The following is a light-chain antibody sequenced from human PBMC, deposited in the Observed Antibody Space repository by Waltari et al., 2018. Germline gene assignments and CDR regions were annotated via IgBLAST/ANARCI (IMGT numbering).Light chain of an antibody. Sequence: QSALTQPASVSGSPGQSITISCTGSSSDVGSYNLVSWYQQHPGKAPQLMIYEDSKRPSGVANLFSGSKSDTTASLTISGLQAEDEAHYYCCSYAGSSAPRVFGGGTKLTVL. J-gene: IGLJ3*02. CDR2: EDS. V-gene: IGLV2-23*01. CDR1: SSDVGSYNL. CDR3: CSYAGSSAPRV.